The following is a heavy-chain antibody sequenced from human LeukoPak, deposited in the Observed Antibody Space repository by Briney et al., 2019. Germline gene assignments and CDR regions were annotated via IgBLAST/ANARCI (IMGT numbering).Heavy chain of an antibody. V-gene: IGHV3-30*04. J-gene: IGHJ4*02. CDR1: GFTFSSYV. CDR2: ISYDGSNE. D-gene: IGHD4/OR15-4a*01. Sequence: TLSLSCAASGFTFSSYVMHWLRQAPGKGLEGVTNISYDGSNEYYADYVKGRFTISRDNSKNTLYLQMNSLRAEDTAVYYCARRAGAYSHPYDYWGQGTLVPVSS. CDR3: ARRAGAYSHPYDY.